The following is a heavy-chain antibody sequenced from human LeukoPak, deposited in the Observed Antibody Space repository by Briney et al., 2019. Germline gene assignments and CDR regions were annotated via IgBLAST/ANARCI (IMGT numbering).Heavy chain of an antibody. CDR2: ISAYNGNT. Sequence: GASVKVSCKASGYTSTSYGISWVRQAPGQGLEWMGWISAYNGNTNYAQKLQGRVTMTTDTSTSTAYMELRSLRSDDTAVYYCARDDLGTYYYDSSGYLDYWGQGTLVTVSS. J-gene: IGHJ4*02. D-gene: IGHD3-22*01. CDR3: ARDDLGTYYYDSSGYLDY. V-gene: IGHV1-18*01. CDR1: GYTSTSYG.